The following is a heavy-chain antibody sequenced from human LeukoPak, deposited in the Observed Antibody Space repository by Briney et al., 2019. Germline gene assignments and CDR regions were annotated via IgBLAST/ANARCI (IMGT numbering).Heavy chain of an antibody. CDR2: INPNSGGT. CDR3: ARDRGLVVAATWWFDP. D-gene: IGHD2-15*01. CDR1: GYTFTGYY. Sequence: ASVKVSYKASGYTFTGYYMHWVRQAPGQGLEWMGWINPNSGGTNYAQKFQGRVTMARDTSISTAYMELSRLRSDDTAVYYCARDRGLVVAATWWFDPWGQGTLVTVSS. V-gene: IGHV1-2*02. J-gene: IGHJ5*02.